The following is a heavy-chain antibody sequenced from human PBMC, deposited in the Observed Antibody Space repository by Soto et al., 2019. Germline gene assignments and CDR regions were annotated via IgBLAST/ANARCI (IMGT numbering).Heavy chain of an antibody. Sequence: SETLSLTCTVSGGSISSGGYYWSWIRQHPGKGLEWIGYIYYSGSTYYNPSLKSRVTISVDTSKNQFSLKLSSVTAADTAVYYCARERLGYCSGGSCKGRTFDIWGQGTMVTVSS. CDR1: GGSISSGGYY. D-gene: IGHD2-15*01. CDR3: ARERLGYCSGGSCKGRTFDI. J-gene: IGHJ3*02. V-gene: IGHV4-31*02. CDR2: IYYSGST.